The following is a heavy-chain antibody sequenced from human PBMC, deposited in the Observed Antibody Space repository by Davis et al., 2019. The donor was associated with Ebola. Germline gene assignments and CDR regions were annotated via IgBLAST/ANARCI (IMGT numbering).Heavy chain of an antibody. D-gene: IGHD6-13*01. J-gene: IGHJ6*02. V-gene: IGHV4-34*01. CDR3: ARGREQQRYYYYYYGMDV. CDR1: GGSFSGYY. CDR2: INHSGST. Sequence: GSLRLSCAVYGGSFSGYYWSWIRQPPGKGLEWIGEINHSGSTNYNPSLKSRVTISVDTSKNQFSLKLSSVTAADTAVYYCARGREQQRYYYYYYGMDVWGQGTTVTVSS.